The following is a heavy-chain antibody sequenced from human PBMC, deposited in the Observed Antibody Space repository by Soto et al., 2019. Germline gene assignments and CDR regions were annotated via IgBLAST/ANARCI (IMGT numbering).Heavy chain of an antibody. V-gene: IGHV3-23*01. J-gene: IGHJ4*02. Sequence: GGSLRLSCAAPGFTFSSYAMNWVRLAPGKGLEWVSSISGSGSGTYYADSVKGRFTISRDNSKNTLYLQVNSLTAEDTALYYCAKGPSGGKRIYYGYWDKGSLVTISS. D-gene: IGHD6-25*01. CDR3: AKGPSGGKRIYYGY. CDR1: GFTFSSYA. CDR2: ISGSGSGT.